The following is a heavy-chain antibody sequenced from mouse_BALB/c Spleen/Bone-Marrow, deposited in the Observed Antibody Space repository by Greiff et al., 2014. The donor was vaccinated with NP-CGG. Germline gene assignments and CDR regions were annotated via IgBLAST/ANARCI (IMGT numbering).Heavy chain of an antibody. D-gene: IGHD2-3*01. Sequence: EVQVVESGGGLVKPGGSLKLSCAASGFTFSDYYMYWVRQTPEKRLEWVATISDGGSYTYYPDSVKGRFTISRDNAKINLYLQLSSLKSEDTAMYYCARGPHDDDMDYWGQGTSVTVSS. J-gene: IGHJ4*01. V-gene: IGHV5-4*02. CDR3: ARGPHDDDMDY. CDR2: ISDGGSYT. CDR1: GFTFSDYY.